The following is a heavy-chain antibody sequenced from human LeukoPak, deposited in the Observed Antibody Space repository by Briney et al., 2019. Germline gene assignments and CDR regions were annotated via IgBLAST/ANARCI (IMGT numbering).Heavy chain of an antibody. CDR2: TRNKANSYTT. J-gene: IGHJ6*02. D-gene: IGHD5-12*01. V-gene: IGHV3-72*01. CDR3: ARVLVATRRDYYYYGMDV. CDR1: GFTFSDHY. Sequence: GGSLRLSCAASGFTFSDHYMDWVRQAPGKGLEWVGRTRNKANSYTTEYAASVKSRFTISRDDSKNSLYLQMNSLKTEDTAVYYCARVLVATRRDYYYYGMDVWGQGTTVTVSS.